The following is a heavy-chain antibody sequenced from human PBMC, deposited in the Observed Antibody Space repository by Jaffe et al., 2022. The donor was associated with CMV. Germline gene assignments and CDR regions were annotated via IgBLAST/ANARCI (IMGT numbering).Heavy chain of an antibody. Sequence: EVQLVESGGGLVQPGGSLRLSCAASGFTFSSYWMSWVRQAPGKGLEWVANIKQDGSEKYYVDSVKGRFTISRDNAKNSLYLQMNSLRAEDTAVYYCARHLSSGWYRLGAFDIWGQGTMVTVSS. V-gene: IGHV3-7*01. CDR1: GFTFSSYW. J-gene: IGHJ3*02. CDR3: ARHLSSGWYRLGAFDI. CDR2: IKQDGSEK. D-gene: IGHD6-19*01.